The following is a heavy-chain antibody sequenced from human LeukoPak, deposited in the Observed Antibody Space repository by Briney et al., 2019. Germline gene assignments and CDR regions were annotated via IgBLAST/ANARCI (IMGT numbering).Heavy chain of an antibody. Sequence: PSETLSLTCTVSGGSISSYYWSWIRQPPGKGLEWIGYIYYSGSTNYNPSLKSRVTISVDTSKNQFSLKLSSVTAADTAVYYCASARGVIITAPIFDYWGQGTLVTVSS. CDR1: GGSISSYY. D-gene: IGHD3-10*01. CDR2: IYYSGST. CDR3: ASARGVIITAPIFDY. J-gene: IGHJ4*02. V-gene: IGHV4-59*01.